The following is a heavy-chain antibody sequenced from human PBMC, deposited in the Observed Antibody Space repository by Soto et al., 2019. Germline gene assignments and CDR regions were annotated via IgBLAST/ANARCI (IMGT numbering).Heavy chain of an antibody. V-gene: IGHV4-39*02. CDR2: IYYSGST. J-gene: IGHJ4*02. Sequence: SETLSLTCSVSGGSINSSSYFWGWVRQPPGKGLEWIGSIYYSGSTYYNPSLRSRVTISVDTSKNQFSLKLSSVTAADTAVYYCAKDHSSSWSYFDYWGQGTLVTVSS. D-gene: IGHD6-13*01. CDR3: AKDHSSSWSYFDY. CDR1: GGSINSSSYF.